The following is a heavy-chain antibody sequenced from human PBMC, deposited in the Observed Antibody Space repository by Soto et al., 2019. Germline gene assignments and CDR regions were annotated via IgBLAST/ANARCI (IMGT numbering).Heavy chain of an antibody. V-gene: IGHV4-39*01. CDR2: IYYSGST. CDR1: GGSISSSSYY. Sequence: SETLSLTCTVSGGSISSSSYYWGWIRQPPGKGLEWIGSIYYSGSTYYNPSLKSRVTISVDTSKNQFSLKLSSVTAADTAVYYCARQSAGYYDFWSGYILPRSPFDYWGQGTLVTVSS. CDR3: ARQSAGYYDFWSGYILPRSPFDY. D-gene: IGHD3-3*01. J-gene: IGHJ4*02.